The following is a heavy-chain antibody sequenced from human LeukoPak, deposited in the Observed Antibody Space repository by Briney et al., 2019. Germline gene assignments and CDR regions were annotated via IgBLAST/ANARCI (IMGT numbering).Heavy chain of an antibody. D-gene: IGHD6-13*01. V-gene: IGHV1-2*02. CDR2: INPNSGGT. J-gene: IGHJ4*02. CDR3: AREGYNSSWYVWERFDY. Sequence: VASVKDSCKSSGYTFTGYYMHWLRQAPGQGLEWMGWINPNSGGTNYAQKFHGRVTMTRDTSISTAYMELSRLRSDDTAVYYCAREGYNSSWYVWERFDYWGQGTLVTVTA. CDR1: GYTFTGYY.